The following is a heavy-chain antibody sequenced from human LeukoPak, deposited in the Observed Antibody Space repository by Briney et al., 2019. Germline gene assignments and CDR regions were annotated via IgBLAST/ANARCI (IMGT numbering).Heavy chain of an antibody. CDR3: VRGTHYFDY. J-gene: IGHJ4*02. D-gene: IGHD1-1*01. CDR2: ISLSSSAI. CDR1: GITFSTYG. Sequence: GGSLRLSCAGSGITFSTYGMNWVRQAPGRGLEWVSYISLSSSAIYYADSVKGRFTISRDNAKNSLFLQMNSLRAEDTAVYYCVRGTHYFDYWGQGTLVTVST. V-gene: IGHV3-48*01.